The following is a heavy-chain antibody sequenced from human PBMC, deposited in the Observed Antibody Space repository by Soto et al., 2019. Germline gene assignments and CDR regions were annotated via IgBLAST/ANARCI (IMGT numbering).Heavy chain of an antibody. D-gene: IGHD4-17*01. Sequence: VPLLESGGGLVQPGGSLRLSCAASGFTFSSYAMSWVRQAPGKGLERVSAISGSGGSTYYADSVKGRFTISRDNSKNTLYLQMNSLRAEDTAVYYCAKDPYGDSLHYYYYYGMDVWGQGTTVTVSS. CDR2: ISGSGGST. V-gene: IGHV3-23*01. CDR1: GFTFSSYA. J-gene: IGHJ6*02. CDR3: AKDPYGDSLHYYYYYGMDV.